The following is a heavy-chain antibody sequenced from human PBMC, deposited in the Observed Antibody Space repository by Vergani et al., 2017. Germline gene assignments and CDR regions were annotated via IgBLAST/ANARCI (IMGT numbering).Heavy chain of an antibody. CDR2: ISSSGST. CDR1: GDSISRSHYY. D-gene: IGHD3-10*01. CDR3: ARRMKRYGTGSYYPYIPHFDY. J-gene: IGHJ4*02. V-gene: IGHV4-39*01. Sequence: QLQLQESGPGLVKPSETLSLSCRVSGDSISRSHYYWGFIRQPPGKGLEWIGSISSSGSTYYNPTLKSRLAFSVDTSKNQFSLKLSSVTAADTAVYYCARRMKRYGTGSYYPYIPHFDYWGQGTLVTVSS.